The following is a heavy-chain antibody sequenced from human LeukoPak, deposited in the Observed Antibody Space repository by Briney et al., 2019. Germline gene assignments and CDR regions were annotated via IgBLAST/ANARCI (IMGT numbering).Heavy chain of an antibody. CDR3: ARRTIITPGGFDY. D-gene: IGHD3-10*01. Sequence: PGGSLRLSCAASGFTFSSYWMTWIRQVPGKGLEWISYIAATGSTTYYADSLKGRLTISRDTAKSFVYLQMNSLRVDDTAVYYCARRTIITPGGFDYWGQGTLVTVSS. J-gene: IGHJ4*02. CDR1: GFTFSSYW. V-gene: IGHV3-11*01. CDR2: IAATGSTT.